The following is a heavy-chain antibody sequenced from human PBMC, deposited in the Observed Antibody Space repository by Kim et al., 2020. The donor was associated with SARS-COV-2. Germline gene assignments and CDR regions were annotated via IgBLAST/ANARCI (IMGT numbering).Heavy chain of an antibody. D-gene: IGHD1-26*01. J-gene: IGHJ4*02. V-gene: IGHV4-34*01. CDR2: INHSGST. CDR3: ARGPIVGATDPFDY. Sequence: SETLSLTCAVYGGSFSGYYWSWIRQPPGKGLEWIGEINHSGSTNYNPSLKSRVTISVDTSKNQFSLKLRSVTAADTAVYYCARGPIVGATDPFDYWVQGT. CDR1: GGSFSGYY.